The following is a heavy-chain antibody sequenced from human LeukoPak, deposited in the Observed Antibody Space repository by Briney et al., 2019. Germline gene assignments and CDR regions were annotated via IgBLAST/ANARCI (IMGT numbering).Heavy chain of an antibody. Sequence: GESLKISCKGSGYSFTSYWIGWARQMPGKGLEWMGIIYPGDSDTRYSPSFQGQVTISADKSISTAYLQWSSLKASDTAMYYCARLTYDILTGHSDAFDIWGQGTMATVSS. V-gene: IGHV5-51*01. CDR3: ARLTYDILTGHSDAFDI. CDR1: GYSFTSYW. D-gene: IGHD3-9*01. J-gene: IGHJ3*02. CDR2: IYPGDSDT.